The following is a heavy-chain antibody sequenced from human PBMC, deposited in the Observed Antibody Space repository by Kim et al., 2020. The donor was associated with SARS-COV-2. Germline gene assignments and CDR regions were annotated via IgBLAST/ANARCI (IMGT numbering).Heavy chain of an antibody. CDR1: GGSFSGYY. D-gene: IGHD3-10*01. Sequence: SETLSLTCAVYGGSFSGYYWSWIRQPPGKGLEWIGEINHSGSTNYNPSLKSRVTISVDTSKNQFSLKLSSVTAADTAVYYCARGPYYYGSGSYYNPYVFDYWGQGTLVTVSS. J-gene: IGHJ4*02. CDR2: INHSGST. CDR3: ARGPYYYGSGSYYNPYVFDY. V-gene: IGHV4-34*01.